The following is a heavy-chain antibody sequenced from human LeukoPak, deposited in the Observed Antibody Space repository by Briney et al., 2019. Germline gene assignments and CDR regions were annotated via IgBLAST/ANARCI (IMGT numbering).Heavy chain of an antibody. CDR1: GYTFTGYY. Sequence: ASVKVSCKASGYTFTGYYMHWVRQTPGQGLEWMGWINPNSGGTNYAQKFQGRVTMTRDTSISTAYMELSRLRSDDTAVYYCARVWGYCNSTSCRGAFDIWGQGTMVTVSS. V-gene: IGHV1-2*02. J-gene: IGHJ3*02. D-gene: IGHD2-2*01. CDR2: INPNSGGT. CDR3: ARVWGYCNSTSCRGAFDI.